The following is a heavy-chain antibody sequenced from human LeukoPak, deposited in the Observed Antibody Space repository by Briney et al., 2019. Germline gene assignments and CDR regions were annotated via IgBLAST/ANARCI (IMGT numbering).Heavy chain of an antibody. V-gene: IGHV4/OR15-8*01. D-gene: IGHD1-14*01. J-gene: IGHJ4*02. Sequence: PLETLSLTRAVSGVPIASHSWWSWVRRPPGKGLEWIGEIYHTGGANYKPSLKSRVTMSVDTSDNHFSLKLTSVTAADTAVYFCAYNRDFALDNWGQGTLVTVSS. CDR1: GVPIASHSW. CDR3: AYNRDFALDN. CDR2: IYHTGGA.